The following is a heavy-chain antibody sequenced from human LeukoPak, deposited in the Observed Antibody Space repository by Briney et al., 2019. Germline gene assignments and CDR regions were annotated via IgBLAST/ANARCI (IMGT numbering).Heavy chain of an antibody. J-gene: IGHJ4*02. Sequence: PGGSLRLSCAASGFTFSGYAMSWVRQAPGKGLEWVSSISGSGGKTYYADSVKGRFTISRDKSKNTLYLQMNSLRADDTAVYYCAKLSQIVVVTASHDYWGQGTLVTVSS. CDR1: GFTFSGYA. CDR2: ISGSGGKT. D-gene: IGHD2-21*02. CDR3: AKLSQIVVVTASHDY. V-gene: IGHV3-23*01.